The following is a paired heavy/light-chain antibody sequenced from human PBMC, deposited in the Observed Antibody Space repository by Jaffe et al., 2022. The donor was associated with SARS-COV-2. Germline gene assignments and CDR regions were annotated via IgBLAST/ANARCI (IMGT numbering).Light chain of an antibody. CDR2: GDS. V-gene: IGLV3-9*01. CDR3: QVWDSSIAL. J-gene: IGLJ2*01. Sequence: SYELTQPLSVSVALGQTARITCGGNNIGNKNVHWYQQKPGQAPVLVIYGDSSRPSGIPERLSGSNSGNTATLTISRAQAGDEADYYCQVWDSSIALFGGGTKLTVL. CDR1: NIGNKN.
Heavy chain of an antibody. CDR1: GFIFSNSA. J-gene: IGHJ3*02. V-gene: IGHV3-23*01. CDR3: AKRAGDSSAYAFDI. CDR2: ISGSGGST. Sequence: EVHLLESGGGLVQPGGSLRLSCAASGFIFSNSAMSWVRQAPGKGLQWVSAISGSGGSTYYVDSVKGRFTISRDNSQNTLYLQMNSLRAEDTAVYYCAKRAGDSSAYAFDIWGQGTMVTVSS. D-gene: IGHD2-21*02.